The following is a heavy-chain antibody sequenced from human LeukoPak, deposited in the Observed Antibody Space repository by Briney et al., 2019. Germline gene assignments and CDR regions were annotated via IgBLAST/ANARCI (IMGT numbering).Heavy chain of an antibody. CDR1: GLTFSDYY. CDR3: ARDLVVPAANYYYYYGMDV. D-gene: IGHD2-2*01. Sequence: GGSLRLSCAASGLTFSDYYMSWVRQAPRKGLEWVSYISSSGSTIYYADSVKCRFTISRDNAKNSLYLQMNSLRAEDTAVYYRARDLVVPAANYYYYYGMDVWGQGTTVTVSS. CDR2: ISSSGSTI. V-gene: IGHV3-11*01. J-gene: IGHJ6*02.